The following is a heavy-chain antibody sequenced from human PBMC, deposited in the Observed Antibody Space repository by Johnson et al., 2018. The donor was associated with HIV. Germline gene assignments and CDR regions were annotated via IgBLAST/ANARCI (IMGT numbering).Heavy chain of an antibody. D-gene: IGHD3-22*01. CDR1: GFTFSSYA. Sequence: EVQLVQSGGGLVQPGGSLRLSCAASGFTFSSYAMSWVRQAPGKGLEWLAVMYSGGTTYYADSVRGRFTISRDNSKNTLYLQLNSLRAEDTALYFCARDRRHYYDSSGYPDYDAFDIWGQGTMVTVSS. CDR3: ARDRRHYYDSSGYPDYDAFDI. V-gene: IGHV3-66*01. CDR2: MYSGGTT. J-gene: IGHJ3*02.